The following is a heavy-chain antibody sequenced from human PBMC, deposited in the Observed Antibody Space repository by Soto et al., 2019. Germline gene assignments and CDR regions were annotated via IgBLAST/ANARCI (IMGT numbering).Heavy chain of an antibody. J-gene: IGHJ3*02. CDR3: ARGRGKAIFGVVTSYDAFDI. D-gene: IGHD3-3*01. CDR1: GYTFTSYD. V-gene: IGHV1-8*01. CDR2: MNPNSGNT. Sequence: ASVKVSCKASGYTFTSYDINWVRQATGQGLEWMGWMNPNSGNTGYAQKFQGRVTMTRNTSISTAYMELSSLRSEDTAVYYCARGRGKAIFGVVTSYDAFDIWGQGTMVTVSS.